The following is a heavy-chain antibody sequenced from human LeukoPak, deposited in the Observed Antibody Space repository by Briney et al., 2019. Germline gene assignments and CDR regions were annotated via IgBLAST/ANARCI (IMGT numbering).Heavy chain of an antibody. Sequence: PGGSLRLSCAASGFTFSSYGMHWVRQAPGKGLEWVAFIRYDGSNKYYADSVKGRFTISRDNSKNTLYLQMNSLRAEDTAVYYCAKGSAYYYDSSGLYYFDYWGQGTLVTVSS. CDR3: AKGSAYYYDSSGLYYFDY. J-gene: IGHJ4*02. CDR2: IRYDGSNK. D-gene: IGHD3-22*01. CDR1: GFTFSSYG. V-gene: IGHV3-30*02.